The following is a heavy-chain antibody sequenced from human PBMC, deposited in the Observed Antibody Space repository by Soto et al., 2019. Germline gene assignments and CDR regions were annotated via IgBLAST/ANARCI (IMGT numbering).Heavy chain of an antibody. CDR1: GYSFAGYW. CDR3: ARLRKLRGVSSPNIYYYYGMDV. V-gene: IGHV5-10-1*01. Sequence: GESLKISCKGSGYSFAGYWITWVRQKPGKGLEWMGRIDPSDSQTYYSPSFRGHVTISVTKSITTVFLQWSSLRASDTAMYYCARLRKLRGVSSPNIYYYYGMDVWGQGTTVTVSS. D-gene: IGHD3-10*01. CDR2: IDPSDSQT. J-gene: IGHJ6*02.